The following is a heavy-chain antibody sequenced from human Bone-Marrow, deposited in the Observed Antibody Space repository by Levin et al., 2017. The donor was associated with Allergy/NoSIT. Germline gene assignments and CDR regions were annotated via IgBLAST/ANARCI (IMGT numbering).Heavy chain of an antibody. CDR2: IYYNGSP. CDR3: ARVGAAAGYYFDY. Sequence: HSQTLSLTCVVSGGSIRNYYWGWIRQTPGKGLECIGYIYYNGSPNYNPSLKSRVTISVDTSKNQFSLKLSSVTAADTAVYYCARVGAAAGYYFDYWGQGALVTVSS. V-gene: IGHV4-59*01. D-gene: IGHD6-13*01. CDR1: GGSIRNYY. J-gene: IGHJ4*02.